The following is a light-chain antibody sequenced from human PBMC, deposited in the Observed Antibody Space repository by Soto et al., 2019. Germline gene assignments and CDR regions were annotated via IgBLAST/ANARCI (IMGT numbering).Light chain of an antibody. Sequence: ILVTQSPGTLSFSPDERATLSCRASQSFINSYLGWYQQKPGQAPRLLIYSASRRATGIPDRFSGSGSGTDFTLTISRLEPEDFAVYYCQQFAGLPWTFGQGTKVDIK. CDR3: QQFAGLPWT. CDR1: QSFINSY. CDR2: SAS. J-gene: IGKJ1*01. V-gene: IGKV3-20*01.